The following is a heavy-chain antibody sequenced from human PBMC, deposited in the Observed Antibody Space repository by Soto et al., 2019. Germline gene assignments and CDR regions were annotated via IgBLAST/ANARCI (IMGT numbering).Heavy chain of an antibody. J-gene: IGHJ4*02. CDR2: ISYDGSNK. Sequence: QVQLVESGGGVVQPGRSLRLSCAASGFTFSSYAMHWVRQAPGKGLEWVAVISYDGSNKYYADSVKGRFTISRDNSKNTLYLQMNSLRAEYTAVYYCARDSHQQLVVYYFAYWGQGTLVTVSS. D-gene: IGHD6-13*01. CDR1: GFTFSSYA. CDR3: ARDSHQQLVVYYFAY. V-gene: IGHV3-30-3*01.